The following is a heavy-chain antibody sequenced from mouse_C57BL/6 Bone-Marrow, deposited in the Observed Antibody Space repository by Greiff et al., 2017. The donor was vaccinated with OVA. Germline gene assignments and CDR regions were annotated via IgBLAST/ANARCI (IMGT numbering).Heavy chain of an antibody. D-gene: IGHD2-3*01. CDR1: GFTFSSYG. J-gene: IGHJ3*01. CDR3: ARLRWLPLFAY. Sequence: EVMLVESGGDLVKPGGSLKLSCAASGFTFSSYGMSWVRQTPDKRLEWVATISSGGSYTYYPDSVKGRFTISRDNAKNTLYLQMSSLKSEDTAMYYCARLRWLPLFAYWGQGTLVTVSA. V-gene: IGHV5-6*01. CDR2: ISSGGSYT.